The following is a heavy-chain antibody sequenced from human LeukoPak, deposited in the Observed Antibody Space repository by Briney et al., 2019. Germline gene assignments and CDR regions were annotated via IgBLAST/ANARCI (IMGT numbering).Heavy chain of an antibody. CDR2: ISYDGSNK. J-gene: IGHJ4*02. CDR1: GFTFSSYA. D-gene: IGHD4-11*01. V-gene: IGHV3-30-3*01. Sequence: GGSLRLSCAASGFTFSSYAMHWVRQAPGKGLEWVSVISYDGSNKYYADSVKGRFTISRDNSKNTLYLQMNSLRAEDTAVYSCAREDHSNYNYWGQGTLVTVSS. CDR3: AREDHSNYNY.